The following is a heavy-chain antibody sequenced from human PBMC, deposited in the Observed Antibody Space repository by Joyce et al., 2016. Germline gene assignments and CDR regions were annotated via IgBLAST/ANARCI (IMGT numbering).Heavy chain of an antibody. CDR3: ARALGWDSNSCHDY. D-gene: IGHD6-13*01. V-gene: IGHV3-30*03. J-gene: IGHJ4*02. CDR1: GFTFSNCG. Sequence: QVQLVESGGGVVQPGRSLRLSCAASGFTFSNCGMHWVRQAPGKGLEWVAVISYDGSNKYYVDSVKGRFTISRDNSKNTLYLQMNSLRPEDTAVYYCARALGWDSNSCHDYWGQGTLVTVSS. CDR2: ISYDGSNK.